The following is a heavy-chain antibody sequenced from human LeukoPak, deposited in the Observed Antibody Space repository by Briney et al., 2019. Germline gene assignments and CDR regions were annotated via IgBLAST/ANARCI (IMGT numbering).Heavy chain of an antibody. Sequence: GGSLRLSCAASGFTFSSYSMNWVRQAPGKGLEWVSSISSSSSYIYYADSVKGRFTISRDNAKNSLYLQMNSLRAEDTAVYYCARDRRPTVAQREADAFDIWGQGTMVTVSS. CDR1: GFTFSSYS. J-gene: IGHJ3*02. D-gene: IGHD6-19*01. CDR2: ISSSSSYI. CDR3: ARDRRPTVAQREADAFDI. V-gene: IGHV3-21*01.